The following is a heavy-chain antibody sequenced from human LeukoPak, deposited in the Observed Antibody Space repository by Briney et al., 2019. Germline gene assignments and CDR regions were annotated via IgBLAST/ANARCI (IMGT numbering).Heavy chain of an antibody. J-gene: IGHJ4*02. V-gene: IGHV4-59*01. CDR3: ARGQVYYYDSSGMYYFDY. CDR1: GGSISSYY. D-gene: IGHD3-22*01. CDR2: IYYSGST. Sequence: SETLSLTCTVSGGSISSYYWSWIRQPPGKGLEWIGYIYYSGSTNYNPSHKSRVTISVDTSKNQFSLKLSSVTAADTAVYYCARGQVYYYDSSGMYYFDYWGQGTLVTVSS.